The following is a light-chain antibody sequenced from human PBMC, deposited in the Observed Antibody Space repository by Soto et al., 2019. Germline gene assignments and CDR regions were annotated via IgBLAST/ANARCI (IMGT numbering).Light chain of an antibody. V-gene: IGKV3-20*01. J-gene: IGKJ4*01. CDR1: QTVYNRN. CDR3: QQYGSSPPTLT. CDR2: GAS. Sequence: ESVLTQSPGTLSLSPGERATLSCRASQTVYNRNLAWYQQKPGQDPRRLIYGASRSASGIPDRFSGSASGTDFTLTIRRREPGDFAVYYCQQYGSSPPTLTFGGGTKVEIK.